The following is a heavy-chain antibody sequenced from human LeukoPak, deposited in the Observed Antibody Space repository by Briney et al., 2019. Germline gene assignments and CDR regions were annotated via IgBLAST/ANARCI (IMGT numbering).Heavy chain of an antibody. V-gene: IGHV1-24*01. Sequence: ASVKVSCKVSGYTLTELSMHWVRQAPGKGLEWIGGFDPEDGETIYAQKFQGRVTMTEDTSTDTAYMELSSLRSEDTAVYYCATVNSWSSYIWFDPWGQGTLVTVSS. CDR2: FDPEDGET. D-gene: IGHD6-13*01. CDR1: GYTLTELS. CDR3: ATVNSWSSYIWFDP. J-gene: IGHJ5*02.